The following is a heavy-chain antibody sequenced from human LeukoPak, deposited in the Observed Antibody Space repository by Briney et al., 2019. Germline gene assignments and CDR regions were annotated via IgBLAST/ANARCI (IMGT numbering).Heavy chain of an antibody. CDR2: IFPIFGTA. Sequence: SVKVSCKASGGTFRSYAISWVRQAPGQGLEYMGGIFPIFGTANYAQKLQGRVTITTDESTSTAYMELSSLRDEDTAVYYCASTRMGMPAVYWSQGTLVTVSS. D-gene: IGHD7-27*01. V-gene: IGHV1-69*05. CDR3: ASTRMGMPAVY. J-gene: IGHJ4*02. CDR1: GGTFRSYA.